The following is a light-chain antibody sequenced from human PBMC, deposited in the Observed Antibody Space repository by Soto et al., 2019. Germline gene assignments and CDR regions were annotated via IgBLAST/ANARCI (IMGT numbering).Light chain of an antibody. Sequence: DIQLTQSPSFLSASVGDRVTITCRASQGISSYLAWYQQKPGKAPKLLIYTASTLQSGLPSRFSGSGSGTEFTLTISSLQPEDFATYYCQQLNSYPYTFGQGTKLAIK. CDR1: QGISSY. CDR2: TAS. J-gene: IGKJ2*01. V-gene: IGKV1-9*01. CDR3: QQLNSYPYT.